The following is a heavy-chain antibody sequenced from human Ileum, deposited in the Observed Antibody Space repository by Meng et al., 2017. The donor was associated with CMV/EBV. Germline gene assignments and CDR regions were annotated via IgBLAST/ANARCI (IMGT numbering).Heavy chain of an antibody. Sequence: GESLKISCAASGFTFSSYGMNWVRQAPGKGLEWVAFIRCDGSNKYYADSVKGRFTISRDNSKHTLYLQMNSLRGKDKAVYDCAKTYGSSLQSHYYYGMDVWGQGTTVTVSS. CDR1: GFTFSSYG. D-gene: IGHD6-13*01. V-gene: IGHV3-30*02. J-gene: IGHJ6*02. CDR2: IRCDGSNK. CDR3: AKTYGSSLQSHYYYGMDV.